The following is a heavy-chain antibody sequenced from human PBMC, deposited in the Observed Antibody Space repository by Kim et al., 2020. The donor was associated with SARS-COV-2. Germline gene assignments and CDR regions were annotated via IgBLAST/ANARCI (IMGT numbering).Heavy chain of an antibody. V-gene: IGHV3-33*01. CDR1: GFTFSSYG. J-gene: IGHJ6*02. Sequence: GGSLRLSCAASGFTFSSYGMHWVRQAPGKGLEWVAVIWYDGSNKYYADSVKGRFTISRDNSKNTLYLQMNSLRAEDTAAYYCARDLVLLTSYGMNVWGQG. CDR2: IWYDGSNK. CDR3: ARDLVLLTSYGMNV. D-gene: IGHD3-10*01.